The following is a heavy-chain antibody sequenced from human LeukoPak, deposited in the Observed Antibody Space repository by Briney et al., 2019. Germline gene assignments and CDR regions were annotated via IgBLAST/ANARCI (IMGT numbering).Heavy chain of an antibody. CDR3: ARRQLRYFDWLLYSGWFDP. J-gene: IGHJ5*02. Sequence: SETLSLTCAVYGGSFSGYYWSWIRQPPGKGLEWIGEINHSGSTNYNPSLKSRVTISVDTSKNQFSLKLSSVTAADTAAYYCARRQLRYFDWLLYSGWFDPWGQGTLVTVSS. CDR1: GGSFSGYY. D-gene: IGHD3-9*01. V-gene: IGHV4-34*01. CDR2: INHSGST.